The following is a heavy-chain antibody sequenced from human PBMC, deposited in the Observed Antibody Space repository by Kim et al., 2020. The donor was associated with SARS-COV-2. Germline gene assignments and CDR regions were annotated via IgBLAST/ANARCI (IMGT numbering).Heavy chain of an antibody. V-gene: IGHV1-18*01. CDR2: ISASNDNI. J-gene: IGHJ6*02. Sequence: ASVKVSCKASGYTFSRFGISWVLQAPGQGLDWMGWISASNDNIKYAEKFQGRVTMTTDTSANTAYMELRTLRSDDTAVYYCARDYYESSGYYYYYYGLDVWGQGTTVTVSS. CDR1: GYTFSRFG. CDR3: ARDYYESSGYYYYYYGLDV. D-gene: IGHD3-22*01.